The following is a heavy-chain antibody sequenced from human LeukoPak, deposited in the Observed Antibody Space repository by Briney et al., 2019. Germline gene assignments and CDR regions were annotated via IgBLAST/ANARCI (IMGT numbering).Heavy chain of an antibody. CDR2: MYDSGRT. CDR3: ATLKRRYIYRYLDF. V-gene: IGHV4-59*11. D-gene: IGHD5-18*01. J-gene: IGHJ4*02. CDR1: AGSINSHY. Sequence: SETLSLTCTVSAGSINSHYWSWLRQAPGKGLEWIGYMYDSGRTKDNPALKSRLTLSADTSKNQFSLRLGSVTAADTATYYSATLKRRYIYRYLDFWGQGILVTVSS.